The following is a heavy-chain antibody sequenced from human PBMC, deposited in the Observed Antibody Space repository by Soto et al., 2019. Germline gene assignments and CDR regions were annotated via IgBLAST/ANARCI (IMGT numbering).Heavy chain of an antibody. V-gene: IGHV3-48*02. CDR2: ISSSSSTI. Sequence: GGSLRLSCAASGFTFSSYSMNWVRQAPGKGLEWVSYISSSSSTIYYADSVKGRFTISRDNAKNSLYLQMNSLRDEDTAVYYCARGGSNSYPVNYYYYGMDVWGQGTTVTVSS. CDR1: GFTFSSYS. J-gene: IGHJ6*02. D-gene: IGHD4-4*01. CDR3: ARGGSNSYPVNYYYYGMDV.